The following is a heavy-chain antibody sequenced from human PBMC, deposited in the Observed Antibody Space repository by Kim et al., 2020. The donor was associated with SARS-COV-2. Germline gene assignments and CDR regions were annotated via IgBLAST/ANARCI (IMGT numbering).Heavy chain of an antibody. CDR2: INPGSGAT. V-gene: IGHV1-46*01. CDR3: ARGRGNDY. D-gene: IGHD3-10*01. Sequence: ASVKVSCKASGYNFTADWIYWVRQAPGQGLEWMGAINPGSGATTYAQNFQGRVSMTRDTSASTFYMEVTSLGSEDTAVYYCARGRGNDYWGQGTLITVSS. J-gene: IGHJ4*02. CDR1: GYNFTADW.